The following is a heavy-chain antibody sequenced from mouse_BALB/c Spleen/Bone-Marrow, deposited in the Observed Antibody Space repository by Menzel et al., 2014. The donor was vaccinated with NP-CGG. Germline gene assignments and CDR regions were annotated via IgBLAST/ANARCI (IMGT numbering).Heavy chain of an antibody. CDR2: IWSDGST. CDR1: GFSLASYG. D-gene: IGHD2-14*01. CDR3: ARYDYAMDY. Sequence: VKVVESGPGLVAPSQRLSIPCTISGFSLASYGVHWVRQPPGKGLEWLAVIWSDGSTTYNSALKSRLSISKDNSKSQVFLKMNSLQTDDTAMYYCARYDYAMDYWGQGTSVTVSS. V-gene: IGHV2-6-1*01. J-gene: IGHJ4*01.